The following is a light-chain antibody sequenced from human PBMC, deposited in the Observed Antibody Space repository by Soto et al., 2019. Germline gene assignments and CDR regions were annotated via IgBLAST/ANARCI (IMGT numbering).Light chain of an antibody. CDR1: SSDIGAYNY. Sequence: QSALTQPPSASGSPGQSVTISCTGTSSDIGAYNYVSWYQQYPGKAPKLMIYEVSKRPSGVPDRFSGSKSGNTASLTVSGLQAEDEADYYCTPYVGGDIWVFGGGTKVTVL. V-gene: IGLV2-8*01. J-gene: IGLJ3*02. CDR3: TPYVGGDIWV. CDR2: EVS.